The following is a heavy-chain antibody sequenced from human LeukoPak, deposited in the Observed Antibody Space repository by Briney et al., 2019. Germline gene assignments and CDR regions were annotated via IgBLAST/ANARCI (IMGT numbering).Heavy chain of an antibody. CDR3: ARDSNPLDY. CDR1: GYSCY. J-gene: IGHJ4*02. Sequence: ASVKVSCKASGYSCYTHWVRQAPGQGLEWMGISDPSGSSTRYAQKFQGRVTMTRDTSTSTDYMELSSLKSEDTAIYYCARDSNPLDYWGQGTLVAVSS. D-gene: IGHD3-3*02. V-gene: IGHV1-46*01. CDR2: SDPSGSST.